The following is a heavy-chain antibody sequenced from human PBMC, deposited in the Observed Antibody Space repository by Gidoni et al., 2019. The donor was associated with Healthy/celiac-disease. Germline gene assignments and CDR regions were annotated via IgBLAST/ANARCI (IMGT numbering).Heavy chain of an antibody. CDR2: IYSGGST. CDR1: GFTVSSNY. D-gene: IGHD2-2*01. J-gene: IGHJ6*02. Sequence: EVQLVESGGGLVQPGGSLRLSCAASGFTVSSNYMSWVRQAPGKGLEWVSVIYSGGSTYYADSVKGRFTISRHNSKNTLYLQMNSLRAEDTAVYYCARDGGYCSSTSCRRNYGMDVWGQGTTVTVSS. V-gene: IGHV3-53*04. CDR3: ARDGGYCSSTSCRRNYGMDV.